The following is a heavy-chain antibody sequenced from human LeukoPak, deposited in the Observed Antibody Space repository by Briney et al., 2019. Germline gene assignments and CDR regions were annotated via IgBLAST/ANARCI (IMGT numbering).Heavy chain of an antibody. Sequence: SVKVSCKASGGTFSTYGLSWVRQAPGQGLEWLGGIIPLFGTANYAQKFQGRVTMTRDMSTSTVYMELSSLRSEDTAVYYCAREGAYGDYSYWGQGTLVTVSS. CDR2: IIPLFGTA. V-gene: IGHV1-69*05. CDR3: AREGAYGDYSY. J-gene: IGHJ4*02. CDR1: GGTFSTYG. D-gene: IGHD4-17*01.